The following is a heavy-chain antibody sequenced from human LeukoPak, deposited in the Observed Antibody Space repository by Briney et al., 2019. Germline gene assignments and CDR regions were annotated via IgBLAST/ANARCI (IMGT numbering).Heavy chain of an antibody. CDR1: RFIFSSYW. CDR2: IKEDGRET. V-gene: IGHV3-7*03. Sequence: GSLRLSCAASRFIFSSYWMSWVRQAPGKGLEWVANIKEDGRETYYVDSVKGRFTISRDNAKNSLYLQMNSLRVEDTAVYYCARDGYSGYEPFDCWGQGTLVTVPS. CDR3: ARDGYSGYEPFDC. D-gene: IGHD5-12*01. J-gene: IGHJ4*02.